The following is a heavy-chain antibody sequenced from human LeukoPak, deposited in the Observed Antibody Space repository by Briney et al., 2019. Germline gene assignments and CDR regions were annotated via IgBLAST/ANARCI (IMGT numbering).Heavy chain of an antibody. CDR2: ITGGGSFT. J-gene: IGHJ3*02. CDR1: GFTFSSYA. V-gene: IGHV3-23*01. CDR3: ARLSYGGDSAGACYI. D-gene: IGHD4-23*01. Sequence: PGGSLRPSCVASGFTFSSYAMTWVRQAPGKGLEWVSSITGGGSFTYYADSVKGRFTISRDNSKNTLYLQMNSLRAEDTAAYYCARLSYGGDSAGACYIWGQGTMVTVSS.